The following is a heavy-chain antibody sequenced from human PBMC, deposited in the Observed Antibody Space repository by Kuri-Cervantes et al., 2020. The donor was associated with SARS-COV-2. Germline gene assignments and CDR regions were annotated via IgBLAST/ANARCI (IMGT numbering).Heavy chain of an antibody. J-gene: IGHJ3*02. CDR1: GGSISSYY. CDR2: IYTSGST. V-gene: IGHV4-4*07. D-gene: IGHD2-21*02. CDR3: ARPMNLVTAYEAFNI. Sequence: GSLRLSCTVSGGSISSYYWSWIRQPAGKGLEWIGRIYTSGSTNYNPSLKSRVTMSVDTSKNQFFLRLSSVTAADTAVYYCARPMNLVTAYEAFNIWGQGTMVTVSS.